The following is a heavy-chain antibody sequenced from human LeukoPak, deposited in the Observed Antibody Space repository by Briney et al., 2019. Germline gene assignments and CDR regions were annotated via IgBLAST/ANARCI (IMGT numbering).Heavy chain of an antibody. CDR3: ARGMMTYYYYIDV. J-gene: IGHJ6*03. Sequence: SSETLSLTCTVSGSSISSYYWSWIRQPPGKGLEWIGYIYYSGSTHYNPSLKSRVTISVDTTKNQFSLKLSSVTAADTAVYYCARGMMTYYYYIDVWGKGTTVTVSS. CDR2: IYYSGST. D-gene: IGHD3-16*01. V-gene: IGHV4-59*01. CDR1: GSSISSYY.